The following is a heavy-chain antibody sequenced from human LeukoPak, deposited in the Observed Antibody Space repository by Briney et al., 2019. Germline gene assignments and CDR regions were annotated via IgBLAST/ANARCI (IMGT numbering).Heavy chain of an antibody. D-gene: IGHD2-15*01. V-gene: IGHV4-31*03. CDR1: GGSVSSGGFY. Sequence: SQTLSLTCTVSGGSVSSGGFYWSWIRQHPGKGLEWIGYIFDGGNTYYNPSLKSRLTTSLDTPKNQFFLKLSSVTAADTAVYYCASSEILGAFDIWGQGTVVTVSS. CDR2: IFDGGNT. J-gene: IGHJ3*02. CDR3: ASSEILGAFDI.